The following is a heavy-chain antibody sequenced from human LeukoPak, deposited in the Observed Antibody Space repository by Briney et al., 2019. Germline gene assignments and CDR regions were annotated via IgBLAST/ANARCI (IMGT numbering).Heavy chain of an antibody. Sequence: GGSLRLSCAASGFTFSSYAMSWVRQAPGKGLEWVPAISGSGGSTYYADSVKGRFTISRDNSKNTLYLQMNSLRAEDTAVYYCAKDDGGGYYSYYFDYWGQGTLVTVSS. CDR3: AKDDGGGYYSYYFDY. J-gene: IGHJ4*02. CDR2: ISGSGGST. CDR1: GFTFSSYA. V-gene: IGHV3-23*01. D-gene: IGHD3-22*01.